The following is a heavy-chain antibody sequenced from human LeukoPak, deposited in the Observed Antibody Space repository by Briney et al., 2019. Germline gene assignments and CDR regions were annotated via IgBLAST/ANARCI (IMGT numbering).Heavy chain of an antibody. CDR3: AAKWLLRRY. Sequence: GGSLRLSCAASGFTFSSYAMHWVRQAPGKGLEWVAVISYDGSNKYYADSVKGRFTISRDNSKNTLYLQMNSLRVDDTAVYYCAAKWLLRRYWGQGTLVTVSS. CDR1: GFTFSSYA. V-gene: IGHV3-30*04. D-gene: IGHD3-22*01. CDR2: ISYDGSNK. J-gene: IGHJ4*02.